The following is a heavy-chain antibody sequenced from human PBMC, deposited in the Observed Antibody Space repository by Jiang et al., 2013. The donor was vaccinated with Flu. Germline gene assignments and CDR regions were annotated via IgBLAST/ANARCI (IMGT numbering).Heavy chain of an antibody. D-gene: IGHD2-21*02. CDR2: VNTNTGNP. V-gene: IGHV7-4-1*02. Sequence: FTSYAMNWVRQVPGQGLEWMGWVNTNTGNPTYAQGFTGRFVFSLDTSVSTAYLQISSLKAEDTAVYYCARDLVGGDKPFDYWGQGTLVTVSS. CDR3: ARDLVGGDKPFDY. CDR1: FTSYA. J-gene: IGHJ4*02.